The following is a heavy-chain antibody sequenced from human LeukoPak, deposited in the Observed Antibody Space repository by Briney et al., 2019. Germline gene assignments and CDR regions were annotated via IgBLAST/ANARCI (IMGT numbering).Heavy chain of an antibody. CDR2: ISWDGGST. J-gene: IGHJ4*02. V-gene: IGHV3-43D*03. CDR1: GFTFDDYA. Sequence: GGSLRLSCAASGFTFDDYAMHWVRQAPGKGLEWVSLISWDGGSTYYADSVKGRFTISRDNSKNSLYLQMNSLRAEDTAVYYCARDPGIAVAGFIDYWGQGTLVTVSS. D-gene: IGHD6-19*01. CDR3: ARDPGIAVAGFIDY.